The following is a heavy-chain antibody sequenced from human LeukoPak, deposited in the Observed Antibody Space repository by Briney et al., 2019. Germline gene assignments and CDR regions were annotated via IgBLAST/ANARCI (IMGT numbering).Heavy chain of an antibody. CDR2: IYSGGNT. J-gene: IGHJ4*02. D-gene: IGHD3-22*01. CDR3: ARVTVGYDSRGYYPTTFDY. CDR1: GFTVSSNY. Sequence: GGPLRLSCAAAGFTVSSNYMSWVRQAPGKGLEWVSVIYSGGNTYYAESVKGRFTISRDNSKNTLYLQMNSLRAEDAAVYYCARVTVGYDSRGYYPTTFDYWGQGTLVTVSS. V-gene: IGHV3-53*01.